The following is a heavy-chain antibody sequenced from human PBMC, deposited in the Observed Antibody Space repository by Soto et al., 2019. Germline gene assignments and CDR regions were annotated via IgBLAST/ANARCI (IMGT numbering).Heavy chain of an antibody. J-gene: IGHJ4*02. Sequence: PSETLSLTCNVSGGSISSGGYYWSWIRQHPGKGLEWMGYIFYSGATHYNPSLRSRLTISIDTSKNKFSLKLTSVTAADTAVYYCARVNGGSRGCTSNCYIFDSGGQGTLVTVSS. CDR2: IFYSGAT. V-gene: IGHV4-31*03. D-gene: IGHD2-2*02. CDR1: GGSISSGGYY. CDR3: ARVNGGSRGCTSNCYIFDS.